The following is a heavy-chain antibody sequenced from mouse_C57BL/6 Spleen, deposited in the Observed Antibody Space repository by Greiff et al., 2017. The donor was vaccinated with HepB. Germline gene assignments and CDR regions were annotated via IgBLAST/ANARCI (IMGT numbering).Heavy chain of an antibody. J-gene: IGHJ1*03. CDR3: ARSDYYGSRRYFDV. Sequence: VQPQQPGTELVKPGASVKLSCKASGYTFTSYWMHWVKQRPGQGLEWIGNINPSNGGTNYNEKFKSKATLTVDKSSSTAYMQLSSLTSEDSAVYYCARSDYYGSRRYFDVWGTGTTVTVSS. CDR1: GYTFTSYW. D-gene: IGHD1-1*01. V-gene: IGHV1-53*01. CDR2: INPSNGGT.